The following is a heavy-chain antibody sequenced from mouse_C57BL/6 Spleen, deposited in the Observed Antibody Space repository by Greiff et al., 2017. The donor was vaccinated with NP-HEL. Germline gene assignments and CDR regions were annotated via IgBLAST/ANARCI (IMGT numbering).Heavy chain of an antibody. D-gene: IGHD2-5*01. CDR2: INPNNGGT. V-gene: IGHV1-22*01. Sequence: EVQLQQSGPELVKPGASVKMSCKASGYTFTDYNMHWVKQSHGKSLEWIGYINPNNGGTSYNQKFKGKATLTVNKSSSTAYMELRSLTSEDSAVYYCASGVYSNYPYAMDYWGQGTSVTVSS. J-gene: IGHJ4*01. CDR3: ASGVYSNYPYAMDY. CDR1: GYTFTDYN.